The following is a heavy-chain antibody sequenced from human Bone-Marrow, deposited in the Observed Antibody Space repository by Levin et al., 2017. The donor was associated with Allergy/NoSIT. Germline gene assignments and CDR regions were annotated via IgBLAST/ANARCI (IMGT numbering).Heavy chain of an antibody. CDR1: GFTFSSYW. CDR3: AKGGGKVFDY. J-gene: IGHJ4*02. Sequence: PGASVKVSCAASGFTFSSYWMHWVRQAPGKGLVWVSRINSDGSSTTYADSVKGRFTISRDNAKNTLYLQMNSLRAEDTAVYYCAKGGGKVFDYWGQGTLVTVSS. D-gene: IGHD3-16*01. V-gene: IGHV3-74*01. CDR2: INSDGSST.